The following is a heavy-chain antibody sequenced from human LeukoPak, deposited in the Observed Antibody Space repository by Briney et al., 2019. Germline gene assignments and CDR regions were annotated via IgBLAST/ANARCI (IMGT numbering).Heavy chain of an antibody. CDR1: GGTFSSYA. Sequence: GASVKVSCKASGGTFSSYAISWVRQAPGQGLEWMGRIIPILGIANYAQKFQGRVTITADKSTSTAYMELSSLRSEDTAVYYCARQIDGSYYVLDYWGQGTLVTVSS. CDR2: IIPILGIA. V-gene: IGHV1-69*04. CDR3: ARQIDGSYYVLDY. D-gene: IGHD1-26*01. J-gene: IGHJ4*02.